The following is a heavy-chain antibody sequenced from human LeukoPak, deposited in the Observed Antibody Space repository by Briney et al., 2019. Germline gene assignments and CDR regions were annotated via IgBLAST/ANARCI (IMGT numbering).Heavy chain of an antibody. J-gene: IGHJ6*03. Sequence: SGNLSLTCAVSGGSISSSNWWIWVRQPPGKGLEWIGEIYHSGSTNYNPSLKSRVTISVDTSKNQFSLKLSSVTAADTAVYYCARVPNYGDYYYYMDVWGKGTTVTVSS. V-gene: IGHV4-4*02. D-gene: IGHD4-17*01. CDR1: GGSISSSNW. CDR3: ARVPNYGDYYYYMDV. CDR2: IYHSGST.